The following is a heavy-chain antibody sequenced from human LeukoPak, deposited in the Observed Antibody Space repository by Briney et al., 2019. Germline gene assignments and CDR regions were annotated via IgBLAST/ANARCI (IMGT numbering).Heavy chain of an antibody. CDR2: IYYSGST. D-gene: IGHD3-22*01. V-gene: IGHV4-39*01. CDR1: GGSFSGYY. CDR3: ASYHDSSGYGAFDI. J-gene: IGHJ3*02. Sequence: SETLSLTCAVYGGSFSGYYWGWIRQPPGKGLEWIGSIYYSGSTYYNPSLKSRVTISVDTSKNQFSLKLSSVTAADTAVYYCASYHDSSGYGAFDIWGQGTMVTVSS.